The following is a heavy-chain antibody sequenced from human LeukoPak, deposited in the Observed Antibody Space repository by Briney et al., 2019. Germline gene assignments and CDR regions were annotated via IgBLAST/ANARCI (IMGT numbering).Heavy chain of an antibody. Sequence: GGSLRLSCAASGFIFSSYEMNWVRQAPGKGLEWVSYISSRGSTIYYADSVKGRFTISRDNAKNSLYLQMNSLRAEDTAVYYCAELGITMIGGVWGKGTTVTISS. CDR1: GFIFSSYE. J-gene: IGHJ6*04. V-gene: IGHV3-48*03. D-gene: IGHD3-10*02. CDR3: AELGITMIGGV. CDR2: ISSRGSTI.